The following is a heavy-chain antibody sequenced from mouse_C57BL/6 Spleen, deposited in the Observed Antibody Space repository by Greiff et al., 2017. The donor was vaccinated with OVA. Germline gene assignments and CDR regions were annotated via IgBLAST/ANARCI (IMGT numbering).Heavy chain of an antibody. Sequence: EVQLQQSGPELVKPGASVKMSCKASGYTFTDYNMHWVKQSHGKSLEWIGYINPNNGGTSYNQKFKGKATLTVNKSSSTAYMELRSLTSEDSAVYYCARLEENYYGSSYPWFAYWGQGTLVTVSA. V-gene: IGHV1-22*01. D-gene: IGHD1-1*01. J-gene: IGHJ3*01. CDR3: ARLEENYYGSSYPWFAY. CDR1: GYTFTDYN. CDR2: INPNNGGT.